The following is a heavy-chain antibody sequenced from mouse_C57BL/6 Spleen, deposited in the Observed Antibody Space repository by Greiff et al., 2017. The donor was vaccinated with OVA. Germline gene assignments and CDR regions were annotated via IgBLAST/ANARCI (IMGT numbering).Heavy chain of an antibody. D-gene: IGHD1-1*01. Sequence: QVQLQQPGAELVKPGASVKLSCKASGYTFTSYWMHWVKQRPGQGLEWIGMIHPNSGSTNYNEKFKSKATLTVDKSSSTAYMQLSSLTSEDSAVYYGARSYYGSSYVYFDYWGQGTTLTVSS. CDR2: IHPNSGST. J-gene: IGHJ2*01. CDR3: ARSYYGSSYVYFDY. CDR1: GYTFTSYW. V-gene: IGHV1-64*01.